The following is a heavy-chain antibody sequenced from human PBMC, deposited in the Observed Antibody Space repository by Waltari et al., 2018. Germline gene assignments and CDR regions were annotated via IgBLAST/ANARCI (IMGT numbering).Heavy chain of an antibody. CDR2: INGRQMS. J-gene: IGHJ4*02. CDR1: GDSIPGHD. Sequence: QVQLRESGPGVLKPSETLSLICVVSGDSIPGHDYSWVRQSPGKGLEWIGCINGRQMSHYTYNPSLKSRLNISRDTANHQFSLKMTSVTAADSAVYFCARTSASGGYWGPGTVVTVSS. V-gene: IGHV4-4*09. D-gene: IGHD3-10*01. CDR3: ARTSASGGY.